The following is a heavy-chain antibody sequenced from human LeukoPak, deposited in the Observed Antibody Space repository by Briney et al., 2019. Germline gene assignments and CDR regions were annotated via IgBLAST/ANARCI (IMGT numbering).Heavy chain of an antibody. Sequence: GGSLRLSCAATGFTFSDYYMSWIRQAPGKGLEWVSYISTSGSTIFYADSVKGRFTISRDNAKNSLYLQMNSLRAEDTAVYYCARDDYNNYGWVDPWGQGTLVTVSS. CDR1: GFTFSDYY. CDR3: ARDDYNNYGWVDP. D-gene: IGHD4-11*01. CDR2: ISTSGSTI. V-gene: IGHV3-11*04. J-gene: IGHJ5*02.